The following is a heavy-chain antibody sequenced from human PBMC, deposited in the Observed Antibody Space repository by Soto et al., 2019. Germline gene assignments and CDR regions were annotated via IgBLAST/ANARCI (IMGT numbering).Heavy chain of an antibody. J-gene: IGHJ3*02. Sequence: PSETLSLTCTVSGGSISRGGYYWTWIRQFPGKGLEWLAHIYYSGNTYYNPSLKSRLSISQDTSTNQFSLSLTSVTAADTAVYFCARGAADYGNAFDIWGRGTLVTVSS. V-gene: IGHV4-31*03. CDR2: IYYSGNT. CDR1: GGSISRGGYY. D-gene: IGHD4-17*01. CDR3: ARGAADYGNAFDI.